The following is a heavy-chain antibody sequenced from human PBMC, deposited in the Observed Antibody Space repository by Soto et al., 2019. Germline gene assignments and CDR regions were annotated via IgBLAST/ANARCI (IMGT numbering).Heavy chain of an antibody. CDR1: GFTFSSYS. CDR2: ISSSSSYI. J-gene: IGHJ6*02. CDR3: ARDDFDGYAGYLLLSYGMDV. V-gene: IGHV3-21*01. Sequence: EVQLVEFGGGLVKPGGSLRLSCAASGFTFSSYSMNWVRQAPGKGLEWVSSISSSSSYIYYADSVKGRFTISRDNAKNSLYLQMNSLRAEDTAVYYCARDDFDGYAGYLLLSYGMDVWGQGTTVTVSS. D-gene: IGHD2-2*01.